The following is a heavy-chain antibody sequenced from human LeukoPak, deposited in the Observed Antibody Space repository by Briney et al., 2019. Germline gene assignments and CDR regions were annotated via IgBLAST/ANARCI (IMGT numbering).Heavy chain of an antibody. V-gene: IGHV1-8*01. Sequence: ASVKVSCKASGFTFTSDDINWVGRSAGQRLEWWRWMNPTIVNTPYAQKFQGRITMTSHTSISPDYMELSSLRYEDTAVYYCARGLKVRRVPTFFYWGQGPLVTVSS. CDR1: GFTFTSDD. D-gene: IGHD3-10*01. J-gene: IGHJ4*02. CDR3: ARGLKVRRVPTFFY. CDR2: MNPTIVNT.